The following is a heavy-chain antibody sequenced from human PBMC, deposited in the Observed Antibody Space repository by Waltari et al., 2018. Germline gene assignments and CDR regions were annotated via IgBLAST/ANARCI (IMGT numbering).Heavy chain of an antibody. Sequence: QVQLVESGGGVVQPGRSLRLSCAASGFTLSGYGMHWVRQAPGKGLEWLALKGYDGSNKDYVDSVKGRFTISGDNSKNTLYLQMNSLRAEDTAVYYCARERVSGPPHSGYYGMDVWGQGTTVTVSS. CDR3: ARERVSGPPHSGYYGMDV. D-gene: IGHD3-3*01. CDR2: KGYDGSNK. J-gene: IGHJ6*02. CDR1: GFTLSGYG. V-gene: IGHV3-33*01.